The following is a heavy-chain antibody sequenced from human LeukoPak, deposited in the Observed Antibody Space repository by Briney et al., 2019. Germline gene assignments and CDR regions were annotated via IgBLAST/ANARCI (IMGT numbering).Heavy chain of an antibody. CDR2: ISYDGSNK. CDR3: ARGFGGVPAAPGDYYGMDV. V-gene: IGHV3-30*03. J-gene: IGHJ6*02. Sequence: GGSLRLSCAASGFTFSSYGMHWVRQAPGKGLEWVAVISYDGSNKYYADSVKGRFTISRDNSKNTLYLQMNSLRAEDTAVYYRARGFGGVPAAPGDYYGMDVWGQGTTVTVSS. CDR1: GFTFSSYG. D-gene: IGHD2-2*01.